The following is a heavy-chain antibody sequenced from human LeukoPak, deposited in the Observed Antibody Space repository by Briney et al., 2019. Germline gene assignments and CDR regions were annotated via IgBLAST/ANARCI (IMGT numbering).Heavy chain of an antibody. CDR3: AREERAYCGGDCYSDWFDL. D-gene: IGHD2-21*02. CDR2: ISSSGSTI. Sequence: PGGSLRLSCAASGFSFSSYEMNWVRQAPGKGLEWVSYISSSGSTIYYAESVKGRFTISRDNAKNSLYLQMNSLRAEDAAVYYCAREERAYCGGDCYSDWFDLWGQGTLVTVSS. CDR1: GFSFSSYE. J-gene: IGHJ5*02. V-gene: IGHV3-48*03.